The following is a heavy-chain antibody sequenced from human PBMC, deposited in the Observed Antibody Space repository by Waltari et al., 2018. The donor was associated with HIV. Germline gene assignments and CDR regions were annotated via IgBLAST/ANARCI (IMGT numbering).Heavy chain of an antibody. V-gene: IGHV1-2*02. Sequence: QVQLVQSGAEVKKPGASVKVSCKASGYTFTGYYIHWVRQAPGQGLEWMGWINPTDGGTTYARNLQGRVTMTRVTTISTADMELSRLRSDGTAVYYCATPSYDSSGYYSAGSEFDYWGQGTLVTVSS. CDR1: GYTFTGYY. D-gene: IGHD3-22*01. CDR2: INPTDGGT. CDR3: ATPSYDSSGYYSAGSEFDY. J-gene: IGHJ4*02.